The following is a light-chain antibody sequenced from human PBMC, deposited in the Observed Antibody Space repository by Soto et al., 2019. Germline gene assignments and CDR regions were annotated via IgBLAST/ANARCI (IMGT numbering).Light chain of an antibody. CDR3: QQYGRSPPFT. J-gene: IGKJ2*01. Sequence: EIVLTQSPGTLSLSPGERATLSCRASQSVSSTYIAWYQQNPGRAPRLLIYGASSWATGIPDRFSGSGSGTDFTLTISRLYHEDFAVYFCQQYGRSPPFTFGQGTKVEIK. CDR1: QSVSSTY. V-gene: IGKV3-20*01. CDR2: GAS.